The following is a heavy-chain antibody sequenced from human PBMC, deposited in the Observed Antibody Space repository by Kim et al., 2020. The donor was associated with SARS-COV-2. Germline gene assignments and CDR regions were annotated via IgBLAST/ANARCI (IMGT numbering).Heavy chain of an antibody. CDR2: INPNSGGT. CDR3: AREATVDIVVVPAAAFDP. V-gene: IGHV1-2*06. D-gene: IGHD2-2*01. J-gene: IGHJ5*02. CDR1: GYTFTGYY. Sequence: ASVKVSCKASGYTFTGYYMHWVRQAPGQGLEWMGRINPNSGGTNYAQKFQGRVTMTRDTSISTAYMELSRLRSDDTAVYYCAREATVDIVVVPAAAFDPWGQRTLVTVSS.